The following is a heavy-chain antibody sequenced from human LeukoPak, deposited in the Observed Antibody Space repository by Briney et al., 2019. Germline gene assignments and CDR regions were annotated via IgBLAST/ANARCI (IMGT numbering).Heavy chain of an antibody. D-gene: IGHD1-14*01. Sequence: GGSLRLSCAASGFTFSSYWMHWVRQVPGKGLVWVARINPGGSSITYADSVKGRFTIFRDNAKNTLYLQTDSLRAEDTGVYYCARSNQADDYWGQGTLVTVSS. V-gene: IGHV3-74*01. CDR3: ARSNQADDY. CDR1: GFTFSSYW. CDR2: INPGGSSI. J-gene: IGHJ4*02.